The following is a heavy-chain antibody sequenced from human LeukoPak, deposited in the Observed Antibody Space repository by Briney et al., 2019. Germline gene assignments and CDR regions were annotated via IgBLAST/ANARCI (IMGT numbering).Heavy chain of an antibody. J-gene: IGHJ4*02. CDR2: IGWNGGNT. CDR1: GFTFDDYG. V-gene: IGHV3-20*04. D-gene: IGHD6-13*01. CDR3: ARDLIAATGGLQFDY. Sequence: GGSLRLSCAASGFTFDDYGMSWVRQAPGKGLEWVSGIGWNGGNTGYADSVKGRFTISRDNAKNSLYLQMNSLRAEDTALYYCARDLIAATGGLQFDYWGQGTLVTVSS.